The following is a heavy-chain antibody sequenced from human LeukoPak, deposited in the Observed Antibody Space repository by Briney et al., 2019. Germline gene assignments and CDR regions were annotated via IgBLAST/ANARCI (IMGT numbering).Heavy chain of an antibody. V-gene: IGHV4-4*07. D-gene: IGHD6-13*01. CDR3: ASEAGIAAPTWFDP. CDR1: GGSIRSHY. Sequence: SETLSLTCTVSGGSIRSHYWSWIRQPAGKGLEWIGRIYTSGSTNYNPSLKSRVTMSVDTSKNQFSLKLSSVTAADTAVYYCASEAGIAAPTWFDPWGQGTLVSVFS. CDR2: IYTSGST. J-gene: IGHJ5*02.